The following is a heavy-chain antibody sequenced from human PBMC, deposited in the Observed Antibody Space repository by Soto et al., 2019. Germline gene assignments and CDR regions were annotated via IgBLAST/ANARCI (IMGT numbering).Heavy chain of an antibody. CDR2: ISSNGGST. J-gene: IGHJ4*02. CDR1: GFTFSSYA. D-gene: IGHD3-16*02. CDR3: ARAQSAAGNWGSYRQPVDY. Sequence: EVQLVESGGGLVQPGGSLRLSCAASGFTFSSYAMHWVRQAPGKGLEYVSAISSNGGSTYYANSVKGRFTISRDNSKNTLYLQMGSLRAEDMAVYYCARAQSAAGNWGSYRQPVDYWGQGTLVTVSS. V-gene: IGHV3-64*01.